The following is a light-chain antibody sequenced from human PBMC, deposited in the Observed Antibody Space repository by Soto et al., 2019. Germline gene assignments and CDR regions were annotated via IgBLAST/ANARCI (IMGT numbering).Light chain of an antibody. CDR3: SSYTSTSTPNWV. CDR1: SSDVGGYNY. J-gene: IGLJ3*02. Sequence: QSALTQPASVSGSPGQSITISCTGTSSDVGGYNYVSWYQQHPGKAPELMIYEVSNRPSGISTRFSGSKSGNTASLTISGLQAEDEADYYCSSYTSTSTPNWVFGGGTKLTVL. V-gene: IGLV2-14*01. CDR2: EVS.